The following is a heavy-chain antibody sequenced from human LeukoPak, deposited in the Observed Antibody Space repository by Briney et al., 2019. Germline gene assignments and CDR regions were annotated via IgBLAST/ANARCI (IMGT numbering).Heavy chain of an antibody. CDR2: ISGSGSST. CDR3: AKSFAVAGSRPPDY. D-gene: IGHD6-13*01. V-gene: IGHV3-23*01. J-gene: IGHJ4*02. Sequence: GGSLRLSCAASGFTFSIYAMSWVRQAPGKGLEWVSLISGSGSSTYYADSAKGRFTISRDNSKNTLYLQMSSLRAEDTAVYYCAKSFAVAGSRPPDYWGQGTLVTVSS. CDR1: GFTFSIYA.